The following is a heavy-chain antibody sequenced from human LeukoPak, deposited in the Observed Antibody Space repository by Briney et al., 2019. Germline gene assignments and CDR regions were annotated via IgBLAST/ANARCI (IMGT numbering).Heavy chain of an antibody. CDR2: TSGDGITT. V-gene: IGHV3-43*02. CDR3: ARDHVYGGADY. D-gene: IGHD5/OR15-5a*01. J-gene: IGHJ4*02. CDR1: GFTSGGYA. Sequence: GGSLRLSCAASGFTSGGYAMGWVRQAPGKGLEWVSLTSGDGITTYFADSVKGRFTISRDNSKSSLFLQMNSLRTEDTALYYCARDHVYGGADYWGQGTLVTVAS.